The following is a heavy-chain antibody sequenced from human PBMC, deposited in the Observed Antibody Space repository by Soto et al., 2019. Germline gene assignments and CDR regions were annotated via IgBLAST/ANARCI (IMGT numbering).Heavy chain of an antibody. J-gene: IGHJ5*02. V-gene: IGHV4-59*01. CDR2: MYYTGST. CDR3: ARSFHESSGYFHL. Sequence: PSETLSLTCSVSGGSMSPYYWSWIRQAPGKGLEWIGYMYYTGSTNYNPSLESRVTISVDTSKNQFSLKLSSLTAADTAVYYCARSFHESSGYFHLWGKGTRVTVSS. CDR1: GGSMSPYY. D-gene: IGHD3-22*01.